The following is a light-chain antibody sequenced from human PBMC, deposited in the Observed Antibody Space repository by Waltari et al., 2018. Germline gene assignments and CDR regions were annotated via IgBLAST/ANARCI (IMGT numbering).Light chain of an antibody. J-gene: IGLJ2*01. CDR3: SSFTDTHTLL. CDR2: DVT. V-gene: IGLV2-14*03. CDR1: SNYVGASNF. Sequence: QSALTQPASVSGSPGQSITIPCTGTSNYVGASNFVSWYLQHPGRAPQPMIYDVTERPSGISYRFSGSKSANTASLTISGLLPEDEAIYYCSSFTDTHTLLFGGGTTVTVL.